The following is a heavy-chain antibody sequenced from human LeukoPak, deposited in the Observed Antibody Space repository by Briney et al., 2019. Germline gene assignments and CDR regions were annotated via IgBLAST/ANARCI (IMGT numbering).Heavy chain of an antibody. V-gene: IGHV4-59*01. Sequence: SETLSLTCTVSGGSISSYYWSWIRQPPGKGLKWIGNIYYSGYTTYSPSLKSRVTISVDASKNQFSLKLNSVTAADTAVYYCARGSVLLSMDVWGKGTTVTISS. D-gene: IGHD3-10*01. CDR3: ARGSVLLSMDV. CDR2: IYYSGYT. CDR1: GGSISSYY. J-gene: IGHJ6*03.